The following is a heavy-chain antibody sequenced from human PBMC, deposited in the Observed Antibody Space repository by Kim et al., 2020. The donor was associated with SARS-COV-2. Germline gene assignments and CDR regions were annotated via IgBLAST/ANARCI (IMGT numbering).Heavy chain of an antibody. V-gene: IGHV4-59*01. J-gene: IGHJ4*02. D-gene: IGHD4-4*01. CDR3: ARAYSDFDY. Sequence: GSTNYTPSLKSRVTISVDTSKNQFSLKLSSVTAADTAVYYCARAYSDFDYWGQGTLVTVSS. CDR2: GST.